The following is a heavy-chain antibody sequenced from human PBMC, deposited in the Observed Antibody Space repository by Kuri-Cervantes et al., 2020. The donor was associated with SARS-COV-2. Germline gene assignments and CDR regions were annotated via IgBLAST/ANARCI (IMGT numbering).Heavy chain of an antibody. Sequence: GGSLRLSCSASGFTFSSYAMHWVRQAPGKGLEYVSAISSNGGSTYYADSVKGRFTISRDNSKNTLYLQMSSLRSEDTAVYYCVKGYCSSTSCYRGGYWGQGILVTVSS. CDR3: VKGYCSSTSCYRGGY. V-gene: IGHV3-64D*08. J-gene: IGHJ4*02. D-gene: IGHD2-2*02. CDR2: ISSNGGST. CDR1: GFTFSSYA.